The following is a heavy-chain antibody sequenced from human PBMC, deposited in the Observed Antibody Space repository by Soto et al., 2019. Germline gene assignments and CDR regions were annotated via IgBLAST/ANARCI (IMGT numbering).Heavy chain of an antibody. CDR1: GFTFSSYA. Sequence: GGSLRLSCAASGFTFSSYAMHWVRQAPGKGLEYVSAISSNGGSTYYANSVKGRFTISRDNSKNTLYLQMGSLRAEDMAVYYCARDKGYSQKPWGYYYYYMDVWGKGTTVTVSS. CDR3: ARDKGYSQKPWGYYYYYMDV. V-gene: IGHV3-64*01. CDR2: ISSNGGST. J-gene: IGHJ6*03. D-gene: IGHD4-4*01.